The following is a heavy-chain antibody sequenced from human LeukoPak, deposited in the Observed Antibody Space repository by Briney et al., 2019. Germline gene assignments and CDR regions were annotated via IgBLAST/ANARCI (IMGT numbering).Heavy chain of an antibody. Sequence: SETLSLTCTVSGGSVSSGLNNWSWIRQPPGKGLEWIGYISHTGGAIYNPSLRSRVTISVDWSTNQFSLTLGSVTAADTAVYYCATETECSGGTRYSYGWFDPWGQGTQVIVSS. CDR3: ATETECSGGTRYSYGWFDP. J-gene: IGHJ5*02. D-gene: IGHD2-15*01. CDR1: GGSVSSGLNN. V-gene: IGHV4-61*01. CDR2: ISHTGGA.